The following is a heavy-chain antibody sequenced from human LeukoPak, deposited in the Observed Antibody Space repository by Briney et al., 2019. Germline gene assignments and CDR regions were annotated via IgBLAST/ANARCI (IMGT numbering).Heavy chain of an antibody. D-gene: IGHD6-13*01. CDR3: ACRDLTSTWSFP. V-gene: IGHV5-51*01. CDR1: GYSFTSYW. J-gene: IGHJ5*02. CDR2: IYPGNLRV. Sequence: GESLKISCQGFGYSFTSYWIGWVRQMPGKGMEWMGVIYPGNLRVRYNPSFQGQVTISVDKSINTAYLQWVSLRASDSAMYYCACRDLTSTWSFPWGQGTLVTVSS.